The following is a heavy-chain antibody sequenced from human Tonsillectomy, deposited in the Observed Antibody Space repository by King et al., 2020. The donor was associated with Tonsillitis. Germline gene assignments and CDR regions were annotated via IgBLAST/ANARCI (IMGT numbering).Heavy chain of an antibody. J-gene: IGHJ4*02. Sequence: HVQLVESGAEVKKPGASVKVSCKAATYSFTSYGIIWVRQAPGLGRECMGWISADKCNKNYAQKLQGRVTMTTETSTSTAYMELRSLRSDDTAVYYCARGYSGYDHLDYWGQGTLVTVSS. CDR2: ISADKCNK. V-gene: IGHV1-18*01. CDR1: TYSFTSYG. CDR3: ARGYSGYDHLDY. D-gene: IGHD5-12*01.